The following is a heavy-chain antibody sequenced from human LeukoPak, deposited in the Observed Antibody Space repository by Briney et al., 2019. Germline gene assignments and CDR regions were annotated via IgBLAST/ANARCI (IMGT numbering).Heavy chain of an antibody. CDR3: AKPLGNIVVVPAAPLGY. CDR1: GFTFSSYA. V-gene: IGHV3-23*01. CDR2: ISGSGGST. Sequence: LGGSLRLSCAASGFTFSSYAMSWVRQAPGKGLEWVSAISGSGGSTYYADSVKGRFTISRDNSKNTLYLQMNSLRAEDTAAYYCAKPLGNIVVVPAAPLGYWGQGTLVTVSS. D-gene: IGHD2-2*01. J-gene: IGHJ4*02.